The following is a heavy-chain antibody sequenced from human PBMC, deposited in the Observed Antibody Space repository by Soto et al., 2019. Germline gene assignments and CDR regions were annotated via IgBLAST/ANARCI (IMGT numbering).Heavy chain of an antibody. CDR1: SGSINSYY. V-gene: IGHV4-59*08. D-gene: IGHD6-19*01. J-gene: IGHJ4*02. Sequence: TSETLSLTCTVSSGSINSYYWSWIRQPPGEGLEWIGYIYSSGSTNYNPSFKSRVSMSVDTSKNQFSLKLSSVTAADAAVYYCARLQDTSGWNFFDFWGQGALVTVSS. CDR3: ARLQDTSGWNFFDF. CDR2: IYSSGST.